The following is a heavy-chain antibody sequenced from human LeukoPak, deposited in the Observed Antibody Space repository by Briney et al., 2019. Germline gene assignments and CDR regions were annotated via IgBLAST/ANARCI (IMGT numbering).Heavy chain of an antibody. J-gene: IGHJ4*02. V-gene: IGHV4-31*03. CDR3: ARDINYYDSSGYSLGY. D-gene: IGHD3-22*01. Sequence: SETLFLTCTVSGGSISSGGYYWSWIRQHPGKGLEWIGYIYYSGSTYYNPSLKSRVTISVDTSKNQFSLKLSSVTAADTAVYYCARDINYYDSSGYSLGYWGQGTLVTVSS. CDR1: GGSISSGGYY. CDR2: IYYSGST.